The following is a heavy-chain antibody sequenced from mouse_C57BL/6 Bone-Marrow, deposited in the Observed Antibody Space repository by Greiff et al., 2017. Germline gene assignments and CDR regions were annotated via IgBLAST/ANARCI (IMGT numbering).Heavy chain of an antibody. CDR2: IYPGDGDT. D-gene: IGHD2-1*01. Sequence: VQLVESGAELVKPGASVKISCKASGYAFSSYWMNWVKQRPGKGLEWIGQIYPGDGDTNYNGKFKGKATLTADKSSSTAYMQLSSLTSEDSSVYCYARRGLYYGSCAWFAYWGQGTLVTVSA. V-gene: IGHV1-80*01. CDR3: ARRGLYYGSCAWFAY. CDR1: GYAFSSYW. J-gene: IGHJ3*01.